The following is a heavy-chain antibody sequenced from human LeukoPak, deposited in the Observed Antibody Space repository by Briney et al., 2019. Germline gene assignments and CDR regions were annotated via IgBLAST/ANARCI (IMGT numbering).Heavy chain of an antibody. CDR3: ARDLSTRYSIDY. V-gene: IGHV3-30-3*01. CDR2: ISYDANKK. CDR1: GFAFNTYA. J-gene: IGHJ4*02. D-gene: IGHD1-1*01. Sequence: GGSLRLSCAASGFAFNTYAIHWVRQAPGKGLEWVAFISYDANKKYYADSMKGRFTISRDNSKNTLSLQMDSLRADDTAVYYCARDLSTRYSIDYWGQGTLVTVSS.